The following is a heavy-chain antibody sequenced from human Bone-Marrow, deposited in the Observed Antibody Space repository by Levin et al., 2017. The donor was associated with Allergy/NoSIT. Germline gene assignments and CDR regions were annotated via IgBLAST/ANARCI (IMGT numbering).Heavy chain of an antibody. V-gene: IGHV1-18*01. CDR2: ISAENGNT. D-gene: IGHD3-10*01. J-gene: IGHJ6*02. CDR3: ARDCASGPAHTDDYYGMDV. Sequence: PGASVKVSCKASGYRFTSYGISWVRQAPGQGLEWMGWISAENGNTNYAQKFQGRVTMTTDSSATTVYMELRSLNSDDTAIYDCARDCASGPAHTDDYYGMDVWGQGTTVTVSS. CDR1: GYRFTSYG.